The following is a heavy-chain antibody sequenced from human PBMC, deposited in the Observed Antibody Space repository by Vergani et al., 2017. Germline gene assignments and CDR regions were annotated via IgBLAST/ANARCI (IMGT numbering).Heavy chain of an antibody. V-gene: IGHV3-21*01. J-gene: IGHJ4*02. Sequence: EVQLVESGGGLVKPGGSLRLSCAASGFTFSSYSMNWVRQAPGKGLEWVSSISSSSSYIYYADSEKGRFTISRDNAKNSLYLQMNSLRAEDTAVYYCARDTFGGVIDTPDYWGQGTLVTVSS. CDR2: ISSSSSYI. CDR3: ARDTFGGVIDTPDY. CDR1: GFTFSSYS. D-gene: IGHD3-16*02.